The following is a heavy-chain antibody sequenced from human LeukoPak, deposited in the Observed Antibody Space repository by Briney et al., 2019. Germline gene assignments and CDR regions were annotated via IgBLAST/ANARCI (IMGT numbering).Heavy chain of an antibody. D-gene: IGHD3-22*01. CDR2: INPSGGDT. Sequence: ASVKVSCKASGYTFTNSYIHWVRQAPGQGLEWVGIINPSGGDTNYAQQLQGRVTMTRDTSTSTVYMEVSGLRSEDTALYYCARGGYSESSGFYYYGMDVWGQGTTVTVSS. CDR1: GYTFTNSY. CDR3: ARGGYSESSGFYYYGMDV. J-gene: IGHJ6*02. V-gene: IGHV1-46*04.